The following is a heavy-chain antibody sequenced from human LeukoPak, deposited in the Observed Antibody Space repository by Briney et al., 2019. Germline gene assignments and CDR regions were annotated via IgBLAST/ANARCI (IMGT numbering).Heavy chain of an antibody. CDR1: GFTFSNAY. Sequence: GGSLRLSCAASGFTFSNAYMNWARQAPGKGLEWVASINHNGNVNYYVDSVKGRFTISRDNAKNSLYLQMSNLRAEGTAVYFCARGGGLDVWGQGATVTVSS. J-gene: IGHJ6*02. CDR2: INHNGNVN. V-gene: IGHV3-7*03. D-gene: IGHD3-16*01. CDR3: ARGGGLDV.